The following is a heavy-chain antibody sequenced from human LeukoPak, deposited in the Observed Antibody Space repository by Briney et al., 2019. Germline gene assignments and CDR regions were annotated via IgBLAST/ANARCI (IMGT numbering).Heavy chain of an antibody. CDR1: GGSISSYY. J-gene: IGHJ5*02. CDR2: IYTSGST. D-gene: IGHD2-2*01. V-gene: IGHV4-4*07. Sequence: SETLSLTCTVSGGSISSYYWSWIRQPAGKGLEWIGRIYTSGSTNYNPSLKSRVTMSVDTSKNQFSLKLSSVTAADTAVYYCARDSDIVVVPAAFSWLDPWGQGTLVTVSS. CDR3: ARDSDIVVVPAAFSWLDP.